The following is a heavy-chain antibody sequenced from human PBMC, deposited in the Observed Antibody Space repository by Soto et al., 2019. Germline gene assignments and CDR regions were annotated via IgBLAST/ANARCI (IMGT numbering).Heavy chain of an antibody. Sequence: GTLRQPSADYGFTFSSYRMRWVRQAPGKGLVWVSRVKSDGSSTSYADSVKGRFTISRDNAKNTLYLQMNSLRAEDTAVYYCARDNWNSYWGQGTLVTVSS. J-gene: IGHJ4*02. CDR3: ARDNWNSY. D-gene: IGHD1-1*01. CDR1: GFTFSSYR. CDR2: VKSDGSST. V-gene: IGHV3-74*01.